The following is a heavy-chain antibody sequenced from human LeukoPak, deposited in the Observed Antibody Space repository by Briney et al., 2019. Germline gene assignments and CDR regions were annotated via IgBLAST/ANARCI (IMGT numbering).Heavy chain of an antibody. CDR1: RYTLTELS. CDR2: FDREDGET. J-gene: IGHJ4*02. Sequence: ASVKVSCKVSRYTLTELSMHWVREAPGEGRERMGGFDREDGETIYTHKFQGRVTLTEDTSTHTAYMELSSMRSDDTPVYYCATVVKWELPGNCGQGTMATVS. V-gene: IGHV1-24*01. D-gene: IGHD1-26*01. CDR3: ATVVKWELPGN.